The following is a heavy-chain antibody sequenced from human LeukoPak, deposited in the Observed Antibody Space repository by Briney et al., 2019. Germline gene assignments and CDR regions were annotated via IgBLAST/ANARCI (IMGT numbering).Heavy chain of an antibody. D-gene: IGHD1-7*01. CDR1: GFTFSRHD. J-gene: IGHJ4*02. V-gene: IGHV3-13*05. Sequence: GGSLRLSCAASGFTFSRHDMYWVRHATGKGLEWVSGIATAGDPYYADSVKGRFTISRENAKNSLYLQMNSLRAGDTAVYYCARALEGNYYFDYWGQGTLVTVSS. CDR2: IATAGDP. CDR3: ARALEGNYYFDY.